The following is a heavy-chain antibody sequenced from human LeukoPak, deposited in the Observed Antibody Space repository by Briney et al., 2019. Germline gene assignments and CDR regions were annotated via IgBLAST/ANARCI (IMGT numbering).Heavy chain of an antibody. CDR3: ATKGGFAD. Sequence: RGSLRLSCAASGLSFSSYEMNWVRQAPGKGLEWISYISSTGSAIFYADSVKGRFTISRDNAKNSLYLQMNSLRAEDTAFYYCATKGGFADWSQGTLSPSPQ. J-gene: IGHJ4*02. D-gene: IGHD5-12*01. CDR1: GLSFSSYE. V-gene: IGHV3-48*03. CDR2: ISSTGSAI.